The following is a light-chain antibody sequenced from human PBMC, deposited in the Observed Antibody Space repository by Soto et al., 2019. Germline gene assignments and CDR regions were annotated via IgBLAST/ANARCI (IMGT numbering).Light chain of an antibody. V-gene: IGLV1-44*01. CDR1: RSNIGSNT. Sequence: QSVLTQPPSASGTPGQRVTISCSGSRSNIGSNTVNWYQQLPGTAPKLLLYGNNQRPSGVPDRFSGSKSGTSASLAISGLQSEDEADYSCATWDDSLNGVVFGGGTKLTVL. CDR2: GNN. J-gene: IGLJ2*01. CDR3: ATWDDSLNGVV.